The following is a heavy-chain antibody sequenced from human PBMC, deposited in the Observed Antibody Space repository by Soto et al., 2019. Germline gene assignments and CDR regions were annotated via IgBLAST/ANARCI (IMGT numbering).Heavy chain of an antibody. J-gene: IGHJ6*02. V-gene: IGHV4-34*01. D-gene: IGHD6-13*01. CDR2: INHSGST. CDR3: ARGPISSSWPYYYYYGMDV. CDR1: GGSFSGYY. Sequence: NPSETLSLTCAVYGGSFSGYYWSWIRQPPGKGLEWIGEINHSGSTNYNPSLKSRVTISVDTSKNQFSLKLSSVTAADTAVYYCARGPISSSWPYYYYYGMDVWGQGTTVTVSS.